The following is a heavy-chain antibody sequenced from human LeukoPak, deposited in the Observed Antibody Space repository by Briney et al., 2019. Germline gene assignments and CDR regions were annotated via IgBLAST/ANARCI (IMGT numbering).Heavy chain of an antibody. CDR2: INPKSGVT. Sequence: ASVKVSCKASGYTFTGHYMHWVRQAPGQGPEWMGWINPKSGVTNYAQTLQGRVTMTRDTSSSMVYMELSRLTPDDTAVYFCTRALRYDDSSGYYAYWGQGTLVTVSS. CDR3: TRALRYDDSSGYYAY. CDR1: GYTFTGHY. D-gene: IGHD3-22*01. V-gene: IGHV1-2*02. J-gene: IGHJ4*02.